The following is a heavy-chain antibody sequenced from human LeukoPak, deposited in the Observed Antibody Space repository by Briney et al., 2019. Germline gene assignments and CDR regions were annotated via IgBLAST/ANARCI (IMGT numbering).Heavy chain of an antibody. CDR3: ARDNYDSSGYYEHALDL. Sequence: SQTLSLTCTVSGGSISSGDYYWTWIRQPPGKGLEWIAYIYSTGSTYYNPSLKSRVTISVDTSTNNFSLKMTSLTAAATAVYYCARDNYDSSGYYEHALDLWGQGTMVTVSS. CDR1: GGSISSGDYY. V-gene: IGHV4-30-4*01. CDR2: IYSTGST. J-gene: IGHJ3*01. D-gene: IGHD3-22*01.